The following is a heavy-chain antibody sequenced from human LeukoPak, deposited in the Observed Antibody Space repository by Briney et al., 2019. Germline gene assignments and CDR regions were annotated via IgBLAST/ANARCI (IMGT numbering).Heavy chain of an antibody. J-gene: IGHJ3*02. CDR1: GFTFDDYG. V-gene: IGHV3-20*04. Sequence: GGSLRLSCAASGFTFDDYGMSWVRQAPGKGLEWVSVISGSGGNTDYADSVKGRFTISRDNAKNSLYLQMNSLRAEDTAVYYCARGLGSYAYSDAFDIWGQGTMVTVSS. CDR3: ARGLGSYAYSDAFDI. CDR2: ISGSGGNT. D-gene: IGHD5-18*01.